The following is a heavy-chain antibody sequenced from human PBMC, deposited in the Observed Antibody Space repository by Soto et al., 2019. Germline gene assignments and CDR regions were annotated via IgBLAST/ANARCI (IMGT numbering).Heavy chain of an antibody. V-gene: IGHV4-31*03. CDR3: AREERLQNGDYYIQH. J-gene: IGHJ1*01. Sequence: SETLSLTCTVSGGSISSGGYYWSWIRQHPGKGLEWIGYIYYSGSTYYNPSLKSRVTISVDTSKNQFSLKLSSVTAADTAVYYCAREERLQNGDYYIQHWGQGTLVTVSS. CDR2: IYYSGST. CDR1: GGSISSGGYY. D-gene: IGHD4-17*01.